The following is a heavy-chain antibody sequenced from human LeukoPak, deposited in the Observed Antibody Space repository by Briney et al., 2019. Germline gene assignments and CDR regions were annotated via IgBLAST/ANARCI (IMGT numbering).Heavy chain of an antibody. CDR1: GYTFTGYY. CDR3: ARARHGATYYYDSSGYYDAFDI. V-gene: IGHV1-18*04. Sequence: ASVKVSCKASGYTFTGYYMHWVRQAPGQGLEWMGWISAYNGNTNYAQKLQGRVTMTTDTSTSTAYMELRSLRSDDTAVYYCARARHGATYYYDSSGYYDAFDIWGQGTMVTVSS. J-gene: IGHJ3*02. CDR2: ISAYNGNT. D-gene: IGHD3-22*01.